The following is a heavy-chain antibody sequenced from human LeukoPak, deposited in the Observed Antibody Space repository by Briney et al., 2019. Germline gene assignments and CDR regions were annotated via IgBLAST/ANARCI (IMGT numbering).Heavy chain of an antibody. J-gene: IGHJ5*02. D-gene: IGHD4-17*01. Sequence: GASVKVSCKDSAYTFTIYGISWVRQAPGQGLEWMGWISAYNGNTNYAQKLQGRVTMTTDTSTSTAYMDLSSLRSDDTAVYYCAGDFDYGECEYWFDPWGQGTLVTVSS. CDR2: ISAYNGNT. CDR3: AGDFDYGECEYWFDP. CDR1: AYTFTIYG. V-gene: IGHV1-18*01.